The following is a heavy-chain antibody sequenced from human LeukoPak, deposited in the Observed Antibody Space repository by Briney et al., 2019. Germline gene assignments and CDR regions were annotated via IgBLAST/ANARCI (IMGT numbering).Heavy chain of an antibody. CDR1: GGSFSGYY. CDR3: ARDKIAAAGPFDY. J-gene: IGHJ4*02. V-gene: IGHV4-34*01. CDR2: INHSGST. Sequence: SETLSLTCAVYGGSFSGYYWSWIRQPPGKGLEWIGEINHSGSTNYNPSLKSRVTISVDTSKNQLSLKLSSVTAADTAVYYCARDKIAAAGPFDYWGQGTLVTVSS. D-gene: IGHD6-13*01.